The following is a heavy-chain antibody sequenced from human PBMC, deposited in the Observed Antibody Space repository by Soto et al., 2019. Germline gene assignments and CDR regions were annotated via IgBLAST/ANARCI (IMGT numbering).Heavy chain of an antibody. J-gene: IGHJ4*02. CDR3: ARDSNFGGNDY. D-gene: IGHD3-10*01. Sequence: SETLSLTCTVSGGSISSGDYYWSWIRQPPGKGLEWIGYIYYSGSTYYNPSLKSRVTISVDTPKNQFSLKLSSVTAADTAVYYCARDSNFGGNDYWGQGTLVTVSS. CDR2: IYYSGST. V-gene: IGHV4-30-4*01. CDR1: GGSISSGDYY.